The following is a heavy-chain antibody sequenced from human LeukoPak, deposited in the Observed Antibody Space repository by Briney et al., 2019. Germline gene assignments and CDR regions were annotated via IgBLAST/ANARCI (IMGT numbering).Heavy chain of an antibody. Sequence: SSETLSLTCAVYGGSFSGYYWSWIRQPPGKGLEWIGEINHSGSTNYNPSLKSRVTISVDTSKNQFSLKLSSVTAADTAVYYCASGVVRGVIRNWGQGTLVTVSS. D-gene: IGHD3-10*01. V-gene: IGHV4-34*01. CDR2: INHSGST. J-gene: IGHJ4*02. CDR3: ASGVVRGVIRN. CDR1: GGSFSGYY.